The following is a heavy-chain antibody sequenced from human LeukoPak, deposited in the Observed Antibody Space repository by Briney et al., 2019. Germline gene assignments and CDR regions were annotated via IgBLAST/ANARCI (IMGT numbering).Heavy chain of an antibody. V-gene: IGHV3-7*01. J-gene: IGHJ4*02. CDR2: IKQAGSEN. D-gene: IGHD3-16*01. CDR1: GFIFSSYW. CDR3: ARVRGDYYLDY. Sequence: GGSLRLSCAASGFIFSSYWMTWVRQAPGKGLEWVANIKQAGSENSYVDSVKGRFTISRDNAKNSLYLRINSLRAEDTAVYYCARVRGDYYLDYWGQGTLVTVSS.